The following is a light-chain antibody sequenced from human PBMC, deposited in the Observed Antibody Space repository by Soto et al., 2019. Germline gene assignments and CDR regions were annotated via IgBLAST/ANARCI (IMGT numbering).Light chain of an antibody. V-gene: IGKV1-27*01. J-gene: IGKJ4*01. CDR2: AAS. CDR3: PKFSAAPT. Sequence: DIQMTQSPSSLSASVGDRVTITCRASQAIYNYLAWYQQKPGKVPTLLISAASTLQSGVPSRFSGRGSGTDFTITSSSLQPEDVATYHHPKFSAAPTFGGGTKVEI. CDR1: QAIYNY.